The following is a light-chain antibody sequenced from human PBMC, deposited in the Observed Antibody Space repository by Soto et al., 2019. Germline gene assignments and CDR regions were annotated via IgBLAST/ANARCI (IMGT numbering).Light chain of an antibody. CDR1: NSHIGSNT. V-gene: IGLV1-44*01. Sequence: QSVLTQPPSASGTPGQRVTIFCSGSNSHIGSNTVNWYQQLPGTAPKLLIYYDNLRPSAVPDRISGSKSATSASLAISGLQSDDEADYYCAAWDASLNGRVFGTGTKVTVL. CDR3: AAWDASLNGRV. CDR2: YDN. J-gene: IGLJ1*01.